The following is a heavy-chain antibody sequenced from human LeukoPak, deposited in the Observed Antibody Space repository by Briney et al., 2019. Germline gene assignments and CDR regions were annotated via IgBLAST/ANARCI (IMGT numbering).Heavy chain of an antibody. CDR1: GGSVSSGSYY. Sequence: SETLSLTCTVSGGSVSSGSYYWSWIRQPPGKGLEWIRYIYYSGSTNYNPSLKSRVTISVDTSKNQFSLKLSSVTAADTAVYYCARSAYCSSTSCYEHPYYYGMDVWGQGTTVTVSS. CDR3: ARSAYCSSTSCYEHPYYYGMDV. D-gene: IGHD2-2*01. V-gene: IGHV4-61*01. CDR2: IYYSGST. J-gene: IGHJ6*02.